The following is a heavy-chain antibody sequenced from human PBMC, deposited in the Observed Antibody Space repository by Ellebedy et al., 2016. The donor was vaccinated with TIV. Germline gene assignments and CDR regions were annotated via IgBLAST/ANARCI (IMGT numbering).Heavy chain of an antibody. CDR1: GFTFSSYG. CDR3: VREPMVRGVIRRGYAMDV. J-gene: IGHJ6*02. D-gene: IGHD3-10*01. V-gene: IGHV3-33*01. Sequence: GGSLRLSXAASGFTFSSYGMHWVRQAPGKGLEWVAVIWYDGSNKYYADSVKGRFTISRDNSKNTLYLQMNSLGAEDTAVYYCVREPMVRGVIRRGYAMDVWGQGTTVTVSS. CDR2: IWYDGSNK.